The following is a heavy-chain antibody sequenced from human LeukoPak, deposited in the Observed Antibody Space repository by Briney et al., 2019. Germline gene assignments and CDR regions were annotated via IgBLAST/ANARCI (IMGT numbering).Heavy chain of an antibody. J-gene: IGHJ4*02. CDR2: ISVSSSYK. CDR3: ARDVVNTGMVGFDF. V-gene: IGHV3-21*01. D-gene: IGHD5-18*01. Sequence: GGSLRLSCAASGFTFRSYSMNWVRQAPGMGLEWVSSISVSSSYKHYADSVKGRFTISRDNAKNSLYLQMNSLRAEDTAVYYCARDVVNTGMVGFDFGGQGTLVTVSS. CDR1: GFTFRSYS.